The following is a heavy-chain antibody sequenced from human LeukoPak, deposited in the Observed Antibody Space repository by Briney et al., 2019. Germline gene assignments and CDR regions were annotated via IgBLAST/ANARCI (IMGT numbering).Heavy chain of an antibody. D-gene: IGHD3-22*01. J-gene: IGHJ4*02. V-gene: IGHV4-34*01. CDR3: ARVGVITMIVNY. CDR2: INHSGST. CDR1: GGSFSGYY. Sequence: SETLSLTCAVYGGSFSGYYWSWIRQPPGKGLEWIGEINHSGSTHYNPSLKSRVTISVDTSKNQFSLKLSSVTAADTAVYYCARVGVITMIVNYWGQGALVTVSS.